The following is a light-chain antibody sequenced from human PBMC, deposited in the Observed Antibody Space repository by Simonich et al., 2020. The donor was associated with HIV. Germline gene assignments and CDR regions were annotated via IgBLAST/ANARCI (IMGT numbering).Light chain of an antibody. CDR1: QSVSSSY. CDR2: GAS. Sequence: EIVLTQSPGTLSLSPGERATLSCRASQSVSSSYLAWHQQKPGQAPRLLIYGASSRATGIPARFSGSGSGTEFTLTISSMQSEDFAVYYCQQYNNWPLTFGGGTKVEIK. CDR3: QQYNNWPLT. J-gene: IGKJ4*01. V-gene: IGKV3D-15*01.